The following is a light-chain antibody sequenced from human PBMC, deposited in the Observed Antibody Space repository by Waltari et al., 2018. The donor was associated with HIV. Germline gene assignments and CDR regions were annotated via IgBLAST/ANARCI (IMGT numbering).Light chain of an antibody. J-gene: IGKJ2*01. V-gene: IGKV1-9*01. CDR1: EGISRF. CDR3: QQFKSYPFT. CDR2: TAS. Sequence: DIHLTQSPAYLSASVGYRVTLPCRASEGISRFLAWYQQEPGKAPKLLIYTASTLQSGVPSRFSGSGSGTEFTLTVTSLQPEDFATYYCQQFKSYPFTFGQGTELGIK.